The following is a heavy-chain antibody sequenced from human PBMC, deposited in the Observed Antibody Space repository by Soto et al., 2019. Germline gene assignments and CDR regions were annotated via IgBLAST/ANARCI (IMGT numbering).Heavy chain of an antibody. Sequence: QVQLVQSGAEVKKPGSSVKVSCKASGGTFSSYAISWVRQAPGQGLEWMGGIIPIFGTATYAQKFQGRVTITADKSTSTAYKELNSLRSDDTDVYYCASYPTDYHFWSGYYRGSYYYYGMDVWGQGTTVTVSS. D-gene: IGHD3-3*01. J-gene: IGHJ6*02. CDR1: GGTFSSYA. CDR3: ASYPTDYHFWSGYYRGSYYYYGMDV. CDR2: IIPIFGTA. V-gene: IGHV1-69*06.